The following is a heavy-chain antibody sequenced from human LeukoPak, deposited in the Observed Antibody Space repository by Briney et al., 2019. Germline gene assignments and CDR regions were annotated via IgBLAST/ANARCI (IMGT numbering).Heavy chain of an antibody. D-gene: IGHD6-19*01. CDR2: INQRRNT. CDR1: GESFSGYS. Sequence: PSETLSLTCVVYGESFSGYSWRWIRQPPGKGLEWIGEINQRRNTNYNPSLKSRVTISIDTSKNQFSLKLSSVAAADTAVYYCARHGWHAWYFDLWGRGTLVTVSS. J-gene: IGHJ2*01. CDR3: ARHGWHAWYFDL. V-gene: IGHV4-34*01.